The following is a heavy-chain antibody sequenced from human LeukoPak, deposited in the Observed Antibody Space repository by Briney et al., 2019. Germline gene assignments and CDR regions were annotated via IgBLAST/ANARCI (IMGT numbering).Heavy chain of an antibody. CDR3: ARDLGARELLSALFDY. CDR1: GYTFTGYY. Sequence: ASVKVSCKASGYTFTGYYMHWVRQAPGQGLEWMGWINPNSGGTNYAQKFQGRVTMTRDTSISTAYMELSRLRSVDTAVYYCARDLGARELLSALFDYWGQGTLVTVSS. CDR2: INPNSGGT. J-gene: IGHJ4*02. D-gene: IGHD1-26*01. V-gene: IGHV1-2*02.